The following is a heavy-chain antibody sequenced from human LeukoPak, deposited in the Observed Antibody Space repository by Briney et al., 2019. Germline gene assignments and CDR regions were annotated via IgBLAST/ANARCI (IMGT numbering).Heavy chain of an antibody. D-gene: IGHD4-17*01. CDR3: ARSRTTTVTRRGIREYFQH. Sequence: SETLSLTCTVSGGSIRSTTYYWGWIRQPPGQGLEWIGSIYYSGSTYYNPSLKSRVTISIDTSKNQFALKLSSVTAADTAVYYCARSRTTTVTRRGIREYFQHWGQGTLVTVSS. J-gene: IGHJ1*01. CDR2: IYYSGST. V-gene: IGHV4-39*06. CDR1: GGSIRSTTYY.